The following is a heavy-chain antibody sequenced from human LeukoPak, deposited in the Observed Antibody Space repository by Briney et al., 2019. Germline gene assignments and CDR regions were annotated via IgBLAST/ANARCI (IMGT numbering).Heavy chain of an antibody. CDR3: VREDTPATANY. V-gene: IGHV3-23*01. J-gene: IGHJ4*02. Sequence: PGGSLRLSCAASGFTFSDHYMDWVRQAPGKGLEWVSAISGGGDITYYADSVKGRFTISRDNSKDTLFLQMHSLRPGDTAVYYCVREDTPATANYWGQGTLVTISS. CDR1: GFTFSDHY. CDR2: ISGGGDIT. D-gene: IGHD2-21*02.